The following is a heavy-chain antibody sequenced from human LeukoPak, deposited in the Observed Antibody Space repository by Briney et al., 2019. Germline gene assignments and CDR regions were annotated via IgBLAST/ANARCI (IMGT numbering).Heavy chain of an antibody. CDR3: ARGTGYSGGEYYYYYMDV. Sequence: GASVKVSCKASGYTFTSYDINWVRQATGQGLEWMGWMNPNSGNTGYAQKFQGRVTMTRNTSISTAYMELSSLRSEDTAVYYCARGTGYSGGEYYYYYMDVWGKGTTVTISS. CDR1: GYTFTSYD. V-gene: IGHV1-8*01. D-gene: IGHD1-26*01. CDR2: MNPNSGNT. J-gene: IGHJ6*03.